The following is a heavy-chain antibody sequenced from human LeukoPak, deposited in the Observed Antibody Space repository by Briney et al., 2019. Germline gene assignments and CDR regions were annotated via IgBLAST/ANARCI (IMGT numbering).Heavy chain of an antibody. CDR3: ARDGVVPAATYYYYGMDV. CDR1: GGTFSSYA. V-gene: IGHV1-69*13. CDR2: IIPIFGTA. D-gene: IGHD2-2*01. Sequence: SVKVSSKASGGTFSSYAISWVRLAPGQGLEWMGGIIPIFGTANYAQKFQGRVTITADESTSTAYMELSSLRSEDTAVYYCARDGVVPAATYYYYGMDVWGQGTTVTVSS. J-gene: IGHJ6*02.